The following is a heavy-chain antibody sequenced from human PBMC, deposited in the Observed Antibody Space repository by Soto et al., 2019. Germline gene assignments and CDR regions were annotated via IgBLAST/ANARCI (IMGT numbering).Heavy chain of an antibody. CDR3: AIGSLGGISLHGHYDY. V-gene: IGHV3-23*01. Sequence: PGGYVRVSCAASAFTFTKYAMSSGRQAHGNGLERVTGISGSGGSTYYADSVKGRLTISRDSYKKTLYLQMNSLRAEDTAVYYCAIGSLGGISLHGHYDYFRQRPLGTSS. CDR1: AFTFTKYA. D-gene: IGHD6-13*01. J-gene: IGHJ4*02. CDR2: ISGSGGST.